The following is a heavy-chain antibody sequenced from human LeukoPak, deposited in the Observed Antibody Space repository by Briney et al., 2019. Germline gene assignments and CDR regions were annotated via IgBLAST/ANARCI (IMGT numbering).Heavy chain of an antibody. Sequence: SQTLSLTCTVSGGSISSGSYYWSWIRQPAGKGLEWIGRIYTSGSTNYNPSLKSRVTISVDTSKNQFSLKLSSVTAADTAVYYCASSPKDSGSYLLYYFDYWGQGTLVTVSS. CDR3: ASSPKDSGSYLLYYFDY. D-gene: IGHD1-26*01. J-gene: IGHJ4*02. CDR2: IYTSGST. CDR1: GGSISSGSYY. V-gene: IGHV4-61*02.